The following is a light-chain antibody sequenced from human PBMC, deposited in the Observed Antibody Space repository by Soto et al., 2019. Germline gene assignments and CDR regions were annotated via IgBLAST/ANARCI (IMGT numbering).Light chain of an antibody. V-gene: IGKV1-12*01. J-gene: IGKJ5*01. CDR2: GAS. Sequence: DIQMTQSPSSVSGSVGDRVTITCRASQDITRWLAWYQQKPGKAPKLLIYGASSLQSGVPSRFSGNGSGTDFTLIISSLQPEDFATYYCQQAYSFPITFGQGTRREIK. CDR1: QDITRW. CDR3: QQAYSFPIT.